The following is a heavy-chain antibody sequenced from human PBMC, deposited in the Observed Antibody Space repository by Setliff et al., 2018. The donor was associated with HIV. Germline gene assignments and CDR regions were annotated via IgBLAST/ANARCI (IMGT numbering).Heavy chain of an antibody. Sequence: SVKVSCKASGYTFTSYAISWVRQAPGQGLEWMGGIIPISGTVNYAQKFWGRVTITTHESTSTAYMELSSLRSEDTAVYYCARDFGGYCSSMSCPGLFDPWGQGTLVTVSS. CDR1: GYTFTSYA. CDR3: ARDFGGYCSSMSCPGLFDP. CDR2: IIPISGTV. J-gene: IGHJ5*02. D-gene: IGHD2-2*01. V-gene: IGHV1-69*05.